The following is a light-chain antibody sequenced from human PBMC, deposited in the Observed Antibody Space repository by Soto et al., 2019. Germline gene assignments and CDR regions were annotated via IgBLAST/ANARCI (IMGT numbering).Light chain of an antibody. J-gene: IGLJ2*01. Sequence: QSALTQPASVSGSPGQSITIPCTGTSSDIGSYNLVSWYQQHPGKAPKLMIFEANQRPSGVSNRFSGSKSGNTASLTVSGXQAEDEXDYYCCSYAAGGTVIFGGGTKLTVL. CDR2: EAN. CDR3: CSYAAGGTVI. CDR1: SSDIGSYNL. V-gene: IGLV2-23*01.